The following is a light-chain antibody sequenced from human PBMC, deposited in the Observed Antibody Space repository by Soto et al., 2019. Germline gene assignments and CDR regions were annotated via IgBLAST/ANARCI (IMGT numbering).Light chain of an antibody. CDR1: SSDVGAYNF. CDR3: SSFSRSSTYV. V-gene: IGLV2-14*01. J-gene: IGLJ1*01. CDR2: EVN. Sequence: QTVFTQPASVSLSPGHSITISCTGTSSDVGAYNFVSWYQQYPGKAPKDMSYEVNNRQSGVSNRFSGSKSGNTASLTISGLQAEDEADYYCSSFSRSSTYVVGSGTKV.